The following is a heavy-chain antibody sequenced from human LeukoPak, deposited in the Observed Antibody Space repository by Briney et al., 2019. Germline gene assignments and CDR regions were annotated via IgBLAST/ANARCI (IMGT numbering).Heavy chain of an antibody. J-gene: IGHJ4*02. Sequence: GASVKVSCKASGYTFTSYGISWVRQAPGQGLEWMGWISAYNVNTNYAQKLQGRVTMTTDTSTSTAYMELRSLRSDDTAVYYCATQYSSGWYMDYWGQGTLVTVSS. D-gene: IGHD6-19*01. CDR1: GYTFTSYG. V-gene: IGHV1-18*01. CDR2: ISAYNVNT. CDR3: ATQYSSGWYMDY.